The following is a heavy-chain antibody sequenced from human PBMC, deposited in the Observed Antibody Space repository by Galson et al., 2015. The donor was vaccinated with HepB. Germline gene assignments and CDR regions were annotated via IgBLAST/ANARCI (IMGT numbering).Heavy chain of an antibody. J-gene: IGHJ4*02. V-gene: IGHV5-51*01. D-gene: IGHD2-15*01. CDR2: IYPGDSDT. Sequence: QSGAEVKKPGESLKISCRGSGYSLTSYWIGWVRQMPGKGLEWMGIIYPGDSDTRYSPSFQGQVTISADKSISTAYLQWSSLKASDTAMYYCARYRITDSTAHYFDYWGQGTLVTVSS. CDR1: GYSLTSYW. CDR3: ARYRITDSTAHYFDY.